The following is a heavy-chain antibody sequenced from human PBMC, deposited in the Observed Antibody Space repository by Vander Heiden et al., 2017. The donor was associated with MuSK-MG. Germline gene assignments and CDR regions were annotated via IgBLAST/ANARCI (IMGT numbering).Heavy chain of an antibody. CDR3: ARAPRRYCSSTSCRNYYYGMDV. CDR2: ISYDGSNK. CDR1: GFTFSSYA. Sequence: QVQLVESGGGVVQPGRSLRLSCAASGFTFSSYAMHWVRQAPGKGLEWVAVISYDGSNKYYADSVKGRFTISRDNSKNTLYLQMNSLRAEDTAVYYCARAPRRYCSSTSCRNYYYGMDVWGQGTTVTVSS. V-gene: IGHV3-30*04. D-gene: IGHD2-2*01. J-gene: IGHJ6*02.